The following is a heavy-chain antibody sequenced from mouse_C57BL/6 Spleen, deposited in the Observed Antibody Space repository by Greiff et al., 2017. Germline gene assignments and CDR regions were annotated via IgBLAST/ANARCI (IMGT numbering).Heavy chain of an antibody. V-gene: IGHV1-22*01. Sequence: VQLQQSGPELVKPGASVKMSCKASGYTFTDYNMHWVKQSHGKSLEWIGYINPNNGGTSYNQKFKGTATLTVNKSSSTAYMELRSLTSEDSAVYYCARSHYGSRYFDVWGTGTTVTVSS. D-gene: IGHD1-1*01. J-gene: IGHJ1*03. CDR3: ARSHYGSRYFDV. CDR2: INPNNGGT. CDR1: GYTFTDYN.